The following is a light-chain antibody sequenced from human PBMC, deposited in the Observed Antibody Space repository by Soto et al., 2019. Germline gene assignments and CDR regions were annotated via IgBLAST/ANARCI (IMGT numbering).Light chain of an antibody. V-gene: IGLV2-14*01. CDR1: SSDVGGYNY. CDR3: SSYTSSSTLV. Sequence: QSVLTQPASVSGSPGQSITISCTGTSSDVGGYNYVSWYQQHPGKAPKLMIYEVSNRPSGVSNRFSGSKSGNTAPLTISGLQAEDEADYYCSSYTSSSTLVFGTGTKVTAL. CDR2: EVS. J-gene: IGLJ1*01.